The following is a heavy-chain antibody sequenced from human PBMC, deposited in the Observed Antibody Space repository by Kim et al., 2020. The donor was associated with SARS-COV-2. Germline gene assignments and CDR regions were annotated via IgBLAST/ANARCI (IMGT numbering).Heavy chain of an antibody. J-gene: IGHJ1*01. CDR3: TSKYYYDTSGFYYADW. CDR1: GYSISSGSY. V-gene: IGHV4-38-2*02. CDR2: INHNRGT. Sequence: SETLSLTCTVSGYSISSGSYCGGMRQQPGKGREWFVRINHNRGTSYNKSLKSRVGISIDTSKNQFSLRLNAVTAADTAVYYCTSKYYYDTSGFYYADWWGQGTLVTVSS. D-gene: IGHD3-22*01.